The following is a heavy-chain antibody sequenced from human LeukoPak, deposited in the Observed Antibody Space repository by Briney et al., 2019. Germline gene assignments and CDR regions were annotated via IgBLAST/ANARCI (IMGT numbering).Heavy chain of an antibody. J-gene: IGHJ5*02. CDR1: GGSISSSNW. CDR3: ARGYCSSTSCYTNWFDP. CDR2: IYHSGST. Sequence: SGTLSLTCAVSGGSISSSNWWSWVRQPPGKGLEWIGEIYHSGSTNYNPSLKSRVTISVDTSKNQFSLKLSSVTAADTAVYYCARGYCSSTSCYTNWFDPWGQGTLVTVSS. D-gene: IGHD2-2*02. V-gene: IGHV4-4*02.